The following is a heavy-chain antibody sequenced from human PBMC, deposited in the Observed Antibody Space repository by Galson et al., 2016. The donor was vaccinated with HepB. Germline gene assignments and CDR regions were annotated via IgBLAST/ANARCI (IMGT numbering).Heavy chain of an antibody. CDR1: GGSVTSESSY. V-gene: IGHV4-61*01. CDR2: IFRGRST. D-gene: IGHD2-21*02. Sequence: ETLSLTCTVSGGSVTSESSYWSWIRQPPGKGLEWIGYIFRGRSTNYNSSLKSRVTISVDTSKNQFSLRLSSVTAADTAVYYCAREGAVTAYFDSWGQGALVTVSS. J-gene: IGHJ4*02. CDR3: AREGAVTAYFDS.